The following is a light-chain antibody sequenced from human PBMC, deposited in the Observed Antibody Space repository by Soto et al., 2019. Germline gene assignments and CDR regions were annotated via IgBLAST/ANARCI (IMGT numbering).Light chain of an antibody. Sequence: EIVLTQSPATLSLSPGERATLSCRASQSISSYLAWYQQKPGRAPRLLIYDASNRATGSPARFSGGGSGTDFTLTISSLEPEDFAVYYCQHRSNWPWTFGQGTKVEIK. V-gene: IGKV3-11*01. CDR3: QHRSNWPWT. CDR1: QSISSY. CDR2: DAS. J-gene: IGKJ1*01.